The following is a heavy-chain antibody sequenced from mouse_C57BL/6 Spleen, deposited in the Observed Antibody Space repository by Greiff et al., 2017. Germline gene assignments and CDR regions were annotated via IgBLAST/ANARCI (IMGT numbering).Heavy chain of an antibody. CDR2: IHPNSGST. CDR1: GYTFTSYW. V-gene: IGHV1-64*01. J-gene: IGHJ3*01. CDR3: ARPPAYDCDTHGLAY. D-gene: IGHD6-5*01. Sequence: QVQLQQPGAELVKPGASVKLSCKASGYTFTSYWMHWVKQRPGQGLEWIGMIHPNSGSTNSNAKFKSKATLTVDKSSSTASMQLISLTSEDSAVLSCARPPAYDCDTHGLAYWGQGTLVTVSA.